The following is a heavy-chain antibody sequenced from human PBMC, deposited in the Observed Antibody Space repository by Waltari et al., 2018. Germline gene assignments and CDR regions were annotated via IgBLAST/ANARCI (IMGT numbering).Heavy chain of an antibody. CDR1: GITAGNNY. V-gene: IGHV3-66*02. CDR3: ARDPPGVAAAGPGRG. J-gene: IGHJ4*02. Sequence: EVQLVESGGGLVQPGGSLRLSCAASGITAGNNYRSWVRQAPGKGLELISLIYSSGSTYYADSVKGRFTISRDNSKNTLYLQMNSLRSEDTAVYFCARDPPGVAAAGPGRGWGQGTLVTVSS. D-gene: IGHD6-25*01. CDR2: IYSSGST.